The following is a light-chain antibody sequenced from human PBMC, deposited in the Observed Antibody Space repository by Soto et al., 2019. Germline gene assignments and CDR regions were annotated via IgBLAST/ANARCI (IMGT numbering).Light chain of an antibody. V-gene: IGKV3D-20*02. CDR3: QQRSNWPPIT. CDR1: QSVSSTY. Sequence: EIVLTQSPGTLSLSPGERATLSCRASQSVSSTYLAWCQQKPGQAPRLLIYGASTRATGIPARFSGSGSGTDFTLTISSLEPEDFAVYYCQQRSNWPPITFGQGTRLEIK. J-gene: IGKJ5*01. CDR2: GAS.